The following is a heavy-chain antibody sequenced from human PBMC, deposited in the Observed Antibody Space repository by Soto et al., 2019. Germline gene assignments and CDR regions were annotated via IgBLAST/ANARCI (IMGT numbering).Heavy chain of an antibody. V-gene: IGHV1-18*01. Sequence: ASVKVSCKASGYTFTSYGIGWVRRAPGQGLEWMGWISAYNGNTNYAQKLQGRVTMTTDTCTSTAYMELRSLRSDDTAVYYCAREGQWQPWGYYYYCGKDVCGQGNTITVCS. J-gene: IGHJ6*02. CDR1: GYTFTSYG. CDR3: AREGQWQPWGYYYYCGKDV. D-gene: IGHD6-19*01. CDR2: ISAYNGNT.